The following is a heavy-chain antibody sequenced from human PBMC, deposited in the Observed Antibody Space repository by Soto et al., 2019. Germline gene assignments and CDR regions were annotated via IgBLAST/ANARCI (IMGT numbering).Heavy chain of an antibody. CDR3: ACGFYYVDTAMSLYYYGMDV. V-gene: IGHV1-69*13. D-gene: IGHD5-18*01. J-gene: IGHJ6*02. Sequence: ASVKVSCKASGGTFSSYAISWVRQAPGQGLERIGGIIPIFGTANYAQKIQGRVTITADESTSTAYMELSSLRSEDTAVYYCACGFYYVDTAMSLYYYGMDVWGQGTTVTVSS. CDR2: IIPIFGTA. CDR1: GGTFSSYA.